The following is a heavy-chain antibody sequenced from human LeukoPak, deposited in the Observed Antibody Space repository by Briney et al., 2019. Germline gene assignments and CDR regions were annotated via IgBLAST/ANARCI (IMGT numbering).Heavy chain of an antibody. V-gene: IGHV4-34*01. CDR3: ARGEPSITMITNAFDI. Sequence: SETLSLTCAVYGGSFSGYYWSWIRRPPGKGLEWIGEINHSGSTNYNPSLKSRVTISVDTSKNQFSLKLSSVTAADTAVYYCARGEPSITMITNAFDIWGQGTMVTVSS. CDR2: INHSGST. J-gene: IGHJ3*02. CDR1: GGSFSGYY. D-gene: IGHD3-22*01.